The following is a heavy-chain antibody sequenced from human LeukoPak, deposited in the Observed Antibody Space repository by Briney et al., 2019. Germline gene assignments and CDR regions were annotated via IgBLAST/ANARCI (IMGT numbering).Heavy chain of an antibody. J-gene: IGHJ6*04. CDR3: TRDQTDDILTGYYSPGRHYNYGMDV. V-gene: IGHV3-30*04. Sequence: PGRSLRLSCAASGFTFCSYAMHWVRQAPGQGLVWVADISYDGSNKYYADSVKGRFTISRDNSKNTLYLQMNSLRAEDTDVYYCTRDQTDDILTGYYSPGRHYNYGMDVWGKGTTVTVSS. D-gene: IGHD3-9*01. CDR1: GFTFCSYA. CDR2: ISYDGSNK.